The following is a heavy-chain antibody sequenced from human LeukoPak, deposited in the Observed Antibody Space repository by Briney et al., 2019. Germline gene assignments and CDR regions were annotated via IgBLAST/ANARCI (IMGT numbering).Heavy chain of an antibody. CDR1: GFTFSDYY. J-gene: IGHJ6*04. V-gene: IGHV3-11*04. CDR3: AELGITMIGGV. CDR2: ISTSGTTI. Sequence: GGSLRLSCAASGFTFSDYYMAWIRQAPGKGLEWVSYISTSGTTIYYADSVKGRFTISRDNAKNSLYLQMNSLRAEDTAVYYCAELGITMIGGVWGKGTTVTISS. D-gene: IGHD3-10*02.